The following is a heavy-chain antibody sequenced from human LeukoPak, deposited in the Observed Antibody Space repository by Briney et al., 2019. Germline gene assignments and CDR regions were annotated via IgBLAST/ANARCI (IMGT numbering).Heavy chain of an antibody. J-gene: IGHJ4*02. CDR3: AREGEGITMVRGVTRSVDY. CDR2: ISSTGGTI. Sequence: GGSLRLSCAASGFTFRNYLMNWVRQAPGKGLEWVSFISSTGGTIYYADSVKGRFTVSRDNGKNSLLLQMNSLRAEDTAVYYCAREGEGITMVRGVTRSVDYWGQGTLVTVSS. D-gene: IGHD3-10*01. V-gene: IGHV3-48*01. CDR1: GFTFRNYL.